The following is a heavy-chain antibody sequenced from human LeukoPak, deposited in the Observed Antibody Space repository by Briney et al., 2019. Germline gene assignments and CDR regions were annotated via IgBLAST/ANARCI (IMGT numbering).Heavy chain of an antibody. CDR2: IKQDGSEK. CDR1: GFTFSSYW. Sequence: PGGSLRLSCAASGFTFSSYWMSWVRQAPGKGLEWVANIKQDGSEKYYVDSVKGRFTISRDNAKNSLYLQMNSLRAEDTAVYGRSSWYWYFDYWGQGTLVTVSS. D-gene: IGHD6-13*01. V-gene: IGHV3-7*01. J-gene: IGHJ4*02. CDR3: SSWYWYFDY.